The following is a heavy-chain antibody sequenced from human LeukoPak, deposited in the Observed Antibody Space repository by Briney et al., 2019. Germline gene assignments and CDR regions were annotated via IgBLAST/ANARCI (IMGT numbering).Heavy chain of an antibody. D-gene: IGHD2-2*01. V-gene: IGHV3-7*01. CDR2: IKQDGSEK. J-gene: IGHJ4*02. CDR3: ARSGLGVVPAANGAYYFDY. Sequence: PGGSLRLSCAASGFTFSSYWMSWVRQAPGKGLEWVANIKQDGSEKYYVDSVKGRFTISRDNAKNSLYLQMNSLRAEDTAVYYCARSGLGVVPAANGAYYFDYWGQGTLVTVSS. CDR1: GFTFSSYW.